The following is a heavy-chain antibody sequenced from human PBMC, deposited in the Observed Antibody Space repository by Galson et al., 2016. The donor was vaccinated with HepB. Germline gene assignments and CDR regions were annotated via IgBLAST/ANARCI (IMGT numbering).Heavy chain of an antibody. CDR3: ARSPASGWLTDFFDY. J-gene: IGHJ4*02. CDR1: GFTFSNSA. Sequence: SLRLSCAASGFTFSNSAMNWVRQAPGKGLEWVSVITDSGHDTYYADPLKGRFTISIDNSRNTMYLQMNGLRVEDTAVYYCARSPASGWLTDFFDYWGLGTLVTVSA. V-gene: IGHV3-23*01. D-gene: IGHD6-19*01. CDR2: ITDSGHDT.